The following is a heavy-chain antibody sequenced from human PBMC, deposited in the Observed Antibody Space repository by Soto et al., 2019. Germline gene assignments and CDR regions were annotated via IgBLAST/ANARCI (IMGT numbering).Heavy chain of an antibody. J-gene: IGHJ6*02. D-gene: IGHD1-1*01. CDR1: GFTFNDFG. V-gene: IGHV3-30*18. CDR3: AKGGRGTYYYYYGMDV. CDR2: ISYDGNNK. Sequence: GGSLRLSCAASGFTFNDFGMHWVRQDPGKGLEWVAVISYDGNNKSYADSVKGRFTISRDNSKNTLYLQMTSLRAEDTAVYYCAKGGRGTYYYYYGMDVWGQGTTVTVSS.